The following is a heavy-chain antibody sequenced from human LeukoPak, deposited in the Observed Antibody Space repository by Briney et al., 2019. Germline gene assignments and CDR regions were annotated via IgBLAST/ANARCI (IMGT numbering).Heavy chain of an antibody. CDR3: AKHLVPAASSTDFQH. CDR2: ISGSGGST. Sequence: PGGSLRLSCAASGFTFSSNGMNWVRQAPGKGLEWVSAISGSGGSTYYADSVKGRFTISGDNSKNTLYLQMNSLRAEDTAVYYCAKHLVPAASSTDFQHWGQGTLVTVSS. CDR1: GFTFSSNG. V-gene: IGHV3-23*01. J-gene: IGHJ1*01. D-gene: IGHD2-2*01.